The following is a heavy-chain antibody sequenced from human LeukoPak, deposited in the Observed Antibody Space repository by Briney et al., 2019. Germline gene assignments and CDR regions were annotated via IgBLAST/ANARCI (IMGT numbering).Heavy chain of an antibody. Sequence: GGSLRLSCSASGFIFSTYSMYWVRQAPGKGLEYVSAISSTGDITYYADSVKGRFTISRDNSKNTLYLQMNSLRAEDTAVYYCVKGRAAAVHARYFDYWGQGTLVTVSS. D-gene: IGHD6-13*01. CDR1: GFIFSTYS. CDR3: VKGRAAAVHARYFDY. V-gene: IGHV3-64D*06. J-gene: IGHJ4*02. CDR2: ISSTGDIT.